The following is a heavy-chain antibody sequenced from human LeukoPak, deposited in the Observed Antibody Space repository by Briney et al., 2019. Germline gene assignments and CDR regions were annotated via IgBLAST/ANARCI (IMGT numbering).Heavy chain of an antibody. CDR1: GFTFSSYW. V-gene: IGHV3-7*04. Sequence: GGSLRLSCAASGFTFSSYWMSWVRQAPGKGLEWVATINQDGGGKYYVDSVKGRFTISRDNAKNSLHLQMSSLRAEDTAVYYCARVRTGTTNWFDPWGQGTLVTVSS. CDR2: INQDGGGK. J-gene: IGHJ5*02. CDR3: ARVRTGTTNWFDP. D-gene: IGHD1-1*01.